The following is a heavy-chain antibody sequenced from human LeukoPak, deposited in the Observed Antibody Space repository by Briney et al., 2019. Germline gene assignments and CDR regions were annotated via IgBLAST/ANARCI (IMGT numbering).Heavy chain of an antibody. V-gene: IGHV4-30-4*01. D-gene: IGHD3-10*01. Sequence: PSETLSLTCTVSGGSISSGDYYWSWIRQPPGKGLEWIGYIYYSGSTYYNPSLKSRVTISVDTSKNQFSLKLSSVTAADTAVYYCARVGTMVRRVRSWFDPWGQGTLVTVSS. J-gene: IGHJ5*02. CDR2: IYYSGST. CDR3: ARVGTMVRRVRSWFDP. CDR1: GGSISSGDYY.